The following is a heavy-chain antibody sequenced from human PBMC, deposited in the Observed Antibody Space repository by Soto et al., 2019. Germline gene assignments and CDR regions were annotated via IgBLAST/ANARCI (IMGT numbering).Heavy chain of an antibody. CDR1: GFTFSSYD. J-gene: IGHJ6*02. Sequence: XGSLRPSCAASGFTFSSYDMHWVHQATGKGLDWVSAIGTAGDPYYPGSVKGRFTISRENAKNSLYLQMNSLRAGDTAVYYCARAPPGSLGMDVWGQGTTVTVSS. V-gene: IGHV3-13*05. CDR2: IGTAGDP. CDR3: ARAPPGSLGMDV.